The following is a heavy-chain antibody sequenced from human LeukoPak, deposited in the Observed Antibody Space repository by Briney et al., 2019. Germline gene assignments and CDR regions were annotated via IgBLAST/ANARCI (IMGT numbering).Heavy chain of an antibody. V-gene: IGHV3-11*04. CDR1: GLRFSDYY. CDR3: ARDTPMLAGPNLYYYMDV. Sequence: PGGSLRLSCAASGLRFSDYYVSWIRQAPGKGLQWVSYISSGGDIMHYADSVKGRFTSSRDNAKNSGYLEMNSLRAEDTAVYFCARDTPMLAGPNLYYYMDVWGKGTTVTISS. J-gene: IGHJ6*03. D-gene: IGHD5-18*01. CDR2: ISSGGDIM.